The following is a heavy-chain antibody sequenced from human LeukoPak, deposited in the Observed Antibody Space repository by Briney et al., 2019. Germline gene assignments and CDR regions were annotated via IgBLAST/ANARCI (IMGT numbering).Heavy chain of an antibody. J-gene: IGHJ4*02. D-gene: IGHD3-3*01. CDR2: IYYSGST. Sequence: SQTLSLTCTVWGGSISSGDYYWSWIRQPPGKGLEWIGYIYYSGSTYYNPSLKSRVTISVDTSKNQFSLKLSSVTAADTAVYYCARTYYDFWSGYLDYWGQGTLVTVSS. CDR1: GGSISSGDYY. V-gene: IGHV4-30-4*08. CDR3: ARTYYDFWSGYLDY.